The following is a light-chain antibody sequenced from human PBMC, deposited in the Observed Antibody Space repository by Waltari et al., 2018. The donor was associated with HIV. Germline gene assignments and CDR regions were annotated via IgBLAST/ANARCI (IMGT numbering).Light chain of an antibody. CDR3: QQSYTTLS. J-gene: IGKJ4*01. CDR2: AAS. V-gene: IGKV1-39*01. CDR1: QSINRS. Sequence: DIQMTQSPYSLSASVGDRVTITCRTSQSINRSLNWYKEKPGKVPKLLIYAASIVQDGVSSRFSGSGSGTDFTLTINSLQPEDFATYYCQQSYTTLSFGGGTKVEIK.